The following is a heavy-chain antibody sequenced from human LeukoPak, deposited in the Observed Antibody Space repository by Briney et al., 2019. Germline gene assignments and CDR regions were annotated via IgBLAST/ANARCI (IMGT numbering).Heavy chain of an antibody. Sequence: GASVKVSCKASGGTFTSYAISWVRHAPGQGLEWMGRIIPILGIANYAQKFQGRVTITADKSTSTAYMELSSLRSEDTAVYYCASTPTVATILFDYWGQGTLVTVSS. CDR2: IIPILGIA. J-gene: IGHJ4*02. CDR1: GGTFTSYA. V-gene: IGHV1-69*04. D-gene: IGHD5-12*01. CDR3: ASTPTVATILFDY.